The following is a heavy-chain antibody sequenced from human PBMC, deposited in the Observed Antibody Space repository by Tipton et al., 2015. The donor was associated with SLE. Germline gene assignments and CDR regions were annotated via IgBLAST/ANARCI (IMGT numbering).Heavy chain of an antibody. CDR3: ARGGLGIGSFDY. CDR1: GGSISSGGYY. Sequence: TLSLTCTVSGGSISSGGYYWSWIRQHPGKGLEWIGYIYYSGSTYYNPSLKSRVTISVDTSKNQFSLKLSSVTAADTAVYYCARGGLGIGSFDYWGQGTLVTVSS. V-gene: IGHV4-31*03. CDR2: IYYSGST. D-gene: IGHD7-27*01. J-gene: IGHJ4*02.